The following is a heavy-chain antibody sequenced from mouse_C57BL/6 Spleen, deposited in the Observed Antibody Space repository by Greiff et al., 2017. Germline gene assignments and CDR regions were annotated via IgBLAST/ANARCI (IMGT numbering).Heavy chain of an antibody. CDR3: ARGEGYSSTFFDY. V-gene: IGHV5-4*01. Sequence: EVQLVESGGGLVKPGGSLKLSCAASGFTFSSYAMSWVRQTPEKRLEWVATISDGGSYTYYPNNVKGRFTISRDNAKNNPYLQVSHLKSEDATMYYYARGEGYSSTFFDYWGQGTTLTVSS. CDR1: GFTFSSYA. J-gene: IGHJ2*01. D-gene: IGHD1-1*01. CDR2: ISDGGSYT.